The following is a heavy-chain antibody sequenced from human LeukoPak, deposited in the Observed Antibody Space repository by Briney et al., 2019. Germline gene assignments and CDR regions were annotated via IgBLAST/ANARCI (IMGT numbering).Heavy chain of an antibody. CDR1: GFTFSSYA. Sequence: GGSLRLSCPASGFTFSSYAMSWVRQAPGKGLEWVSAISGSGGSTYYADSVKGRFTISRDNSKNTLYLQMNSLRAEDAAVYYCAKDRLGEFDYWGQGTLVTVSS. CDR2: ISGSGGST. CDR3: AKDRLGEFDY. V-gene: IGHV3-23*01. D-gene: IGHD3-10*01. J-gene: IGHJ4*02.